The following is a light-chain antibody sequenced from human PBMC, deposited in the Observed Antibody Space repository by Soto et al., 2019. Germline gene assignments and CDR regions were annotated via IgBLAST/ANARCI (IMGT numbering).Light chain of an antibody. CDR1: RSNIGDNH. J-gene: IGLJ2*01. Sequence: QSVLTQPPSASGTPGQRVTITCSGSRSNIGDNHVYWYQQLPGTAPKLLIYSKNQRPAGVSDRFSGSKSGTSCTLAISGLRSEDEADYYCSSYTSSSTLVFGGGTKVTVL. CDR3: SSYTSSSTLV. V-gene: IGLV1-47*02. CDR2: SKN.